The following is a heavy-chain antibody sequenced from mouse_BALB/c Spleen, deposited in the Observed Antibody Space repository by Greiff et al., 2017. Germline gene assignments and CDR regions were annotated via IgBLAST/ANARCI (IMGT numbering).Heavy chain of an antibody. J-gene: IGHJ4*01. V-gene: IGHV1-20*02. CDR3: ARHYRYDDYYAMDY. D-gene: IGHD2-14*01. CDR1: GYSFTGYF. Sequence: VQLQQSGPELVKPGASVKISCKASGYSFTGYFMNWVMQSHGKSLEWIGRINPYNGDTFYNQKFKGKATLTVDKSSSTAHMELRSLASEDSAVYYCARHYRYDDYYAMDYWGQGTSVTVSS. CDR2: INPYNGDT.